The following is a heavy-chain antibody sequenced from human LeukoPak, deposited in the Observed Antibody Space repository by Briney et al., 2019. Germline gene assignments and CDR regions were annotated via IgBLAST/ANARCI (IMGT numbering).Heavy chain of an antibody. CDR3: ARDLYSSGWYTRSYWFDP. CDR2: INPSGGST. CDR1: VYTFTSYY. Sequence: ASVKVSCKASVYTFTSYYMHWVRQAPGQGLEWMGIINPSGGSTSYAQKFQGRVTMTRDMSTSTVYMELSSLRSEDTAVYYCARDLYSSGWYTRSYWFDPWGQGTLVTVSS. V-gene: IGHV1-46*01. J-gene: IGHJ5*02. D-gene: IGHD6-19*01.